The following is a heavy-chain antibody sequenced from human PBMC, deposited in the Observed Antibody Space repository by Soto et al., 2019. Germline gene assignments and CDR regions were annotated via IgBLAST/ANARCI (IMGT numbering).Heavy chain of an antibody. CDR2: ISTHGGST. J-gene: IGHJ4*02. CDR3: ARHYGSGTYIYFDY. D-gene: IGHD3-10*01. CDR1: GFTFSNYW. V-gene: IGHV3-64*01. Sequence: EVQLVESGGDLVQPGGPLRLSCAASGFTFSNYWMHWVRQAPGKKLEYVSGISTHGGSTYYANSVKGRFTISRDNSRNTLYLQMGSLSAEDMAVYYCARHYGSGTYIYFDYWGQGTLVTVSS.